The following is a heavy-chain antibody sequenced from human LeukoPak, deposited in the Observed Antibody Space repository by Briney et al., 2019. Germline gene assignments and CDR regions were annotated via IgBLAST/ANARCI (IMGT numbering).Heavy chain of an antibody. CDR3: ARLGYCTNGVYRGWFDH. CDR1: GYSFTSYW. D-gene: IGHD2-8*01. J-gene: IGHJ5*02. V-gene: IGHV5-10-1*01. CDR2: IDPSDSYT. Sequence: GESLKISCKGSGYSFTSYWISWVRQMPGKGLEWMGRIDPSDSYTNYSPSFQGHVTISADKSISTAYLQWSSLKASDTAMYYCARLGYCTNGVYRGWFDHWGQGTLVTVSS.